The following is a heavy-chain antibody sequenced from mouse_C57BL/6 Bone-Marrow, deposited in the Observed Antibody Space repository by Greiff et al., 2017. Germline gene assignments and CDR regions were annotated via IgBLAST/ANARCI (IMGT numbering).Heavy chain of an antibody. CDR2: IYPGDGDT. CDR1: GYAFSSSW. V-gene: IGHV1-82*01. Sequence: QVQLQQSGPELVKPGASVKISCKASGYAFSSSWMNWVKQRPGKGLEWIGRIYPGDGDTNYNGKFKGKATLTADKSSSTAYMQLSSLTSEDSAVYCCARLYGSSYEDYWGQGTTLTVSS. D-gene: IGHD1-1*01. J-gene: IGHJ2*01. CDR3: ARLYGSSYEDY.